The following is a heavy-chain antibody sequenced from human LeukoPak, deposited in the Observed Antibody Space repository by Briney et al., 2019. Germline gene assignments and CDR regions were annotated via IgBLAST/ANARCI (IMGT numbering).Heavy chain of an antibody. J-gene: IGHJ6*03. CDR3: ARGRTRGIFGVVNPYYYYYMDV. CDR1: GDSISSGSYY. CDR2: IYTSGST. Sequence: SETLSLTCTVSGDSISSGSYYWSWIRQPAGKGLEWIGRIYTSGSTNYNPSLKSRVTISVDTSKNQFSLKLSSVTAADTAVYYCARGRTRGIFGVVNPYYYYYMDVWGKGTTVTVSS. V-gene: IGHV4-61*02. D-gene: IGHD3-3*01.